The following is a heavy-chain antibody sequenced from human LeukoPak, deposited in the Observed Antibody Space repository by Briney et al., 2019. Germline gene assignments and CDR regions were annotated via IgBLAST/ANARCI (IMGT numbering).Heavy chain of an antibody. V-gene: IGHV3-23*01. D-gene: IGHD3-3*01. CDR3: AKDGLQFSEWLPPLGY. Sequence: PGGSLRLSCAASGFTLSSDAMSWVRQAPGKGLEWVSLISGNAGSTYYADSVKGRFTISRDITENTLYLQMNSLRAEDTAVYYCAKDGLQFSEWLPPLGYWGQGTLVTVSS. J-gene: IGHJ4*02. CDR2: ISGNAGST. CDR1: GFTLSSDA.